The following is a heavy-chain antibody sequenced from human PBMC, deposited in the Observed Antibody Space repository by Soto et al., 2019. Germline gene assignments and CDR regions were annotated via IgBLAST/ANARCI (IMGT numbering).Heavy chain of an antibody. CDR2: IYYSGST. Sequence: SETLSLTCTVSGGSISSYYWSWIRQPPGKGLEWIGYIYYSGSTNYNPSLKSRVTISVDTSKNQFSLKLSSVTAADTAVYYCARRIAAAGTSFDYLGQGNLVTVSS. CDR3: ARRIAAAGTSFDY. J-gene: IGHJ4*02. D-gene: IGHD6-13*01. CDR1: GGSISSYY. V-gene: IGHV4-59*08.